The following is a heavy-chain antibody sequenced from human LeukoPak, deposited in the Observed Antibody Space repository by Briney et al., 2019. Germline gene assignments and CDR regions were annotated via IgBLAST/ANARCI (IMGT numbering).Heavy chain of an antibody. CDR1: GYMFTTYG. V-gene: IGHV1-18*01. J-gene: IGHJ4*02. Sequence: ASVNISCKASGYMFTTYGFAWVRQAPGQGLEWLGWIGAKNGNTKYAKKFQDRVTMTTDTSTTTAYMELRSLTSDDTAVYYCARDDCSGGSCSEGYYFDYWGQGSLVSVSS. CDR2: IGAKNGNT. CDR3: ARDDCSGGSCSEGYYFDY. D-gene: IGHD2-15*01.